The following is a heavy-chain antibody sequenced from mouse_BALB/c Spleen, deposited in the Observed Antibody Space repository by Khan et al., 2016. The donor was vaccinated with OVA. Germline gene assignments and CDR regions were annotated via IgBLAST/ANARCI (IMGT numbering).Heavy chain of an antibody. CDR2: ISYSGGT. Sequence: QLEESGPGLVKPSQSLSLTCTVTGYSITSGYAWNWIRQFPGNKLEWMGYISYSGGTSYNPSLKSRISITRDTSKNQFFLQLNSVTTEDIATYYWARGNYYEYYFDYWGQGTPLTVSS. CDR1: GYSITSGYA. CDR3: ARGNYYEYYFDY. D-gene: IGHD1-1*01. J-gene: IGHJ2*01. V-gene: IGHV3-2*02.